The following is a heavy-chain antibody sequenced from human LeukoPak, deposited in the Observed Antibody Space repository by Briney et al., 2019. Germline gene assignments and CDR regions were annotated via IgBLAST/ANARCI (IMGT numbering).Heavy chain of an antibody. V-gene: IGHV3-53*01. D-gene: IGHD5-18*01. CDR1: GFTVSSNY. CDR3: ARYSSNSNYFDY. Sequence: GGSLRLSCAASGFTVSSNYMSWVRQAPGKGLEWVSVIYSGGSTYYADSVKGRFTISRDNSKNTLYLQMNSLRAEDTAVYYCARYSSNSNYFDYWGQGTLVTVSS. CDR2: IYSGGST. J-gene: IGHJ4*02.